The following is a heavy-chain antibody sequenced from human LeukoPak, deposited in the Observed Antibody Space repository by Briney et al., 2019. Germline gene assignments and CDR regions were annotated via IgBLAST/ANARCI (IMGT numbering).Heavy chain of an antibody. CDR1: GFTFSSYG. CDR2: IWYDGSNK. CDR3: AKDPTKGNWFDP. V-gene: IGHV3-33*06. Sequence: GRSLRLSCAASGFTFSSYGMHWVRQAPGKGLEWVAVIWYDGSNKYYADSVKGRFTISRDNSKNTLYLQMNSLRAEDTAVYYCAKDPTKGNWFDPWGQGTLVTVSS. J-gene: IGHJ5*02.